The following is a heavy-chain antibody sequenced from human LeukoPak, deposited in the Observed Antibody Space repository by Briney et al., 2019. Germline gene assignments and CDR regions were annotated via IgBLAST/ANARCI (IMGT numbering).Heavy chain of an antibody. CDR1: GFTFSSYG. CDR2: ISYDGSNK. J-gene: IGHJ4*02. V-gene: IGHV3-30*18. CDR3: AKDPYSGYGYYFDY. Sequence: RAGGSLRLSCAASGFTFSSYGMHWVRQAPGKGLEWVAVISYDGSNKYYADSVKGRFTISRDNSKNTLYLQMNSLRAEDTAVYYCAKDPYSGYGYYFDYWGQGTLVTVSS. D-gene: IGHD5-12*01.